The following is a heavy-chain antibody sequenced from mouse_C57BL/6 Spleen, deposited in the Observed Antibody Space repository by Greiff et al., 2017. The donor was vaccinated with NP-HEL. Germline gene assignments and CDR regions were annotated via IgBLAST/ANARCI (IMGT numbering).Heavy chain of an antibody. CDR1: GFNIKDDY. V-gene: IGHV14-4*01. Sequence: EVQLQQSGAELVRPGASVKLSCTASGFNIKDDYMHWVKQRPEQGLEWIGWIDPENGDTEYASKFQGKATITADTSSNTAYLQLSSLTSEDTAVYYCTSYDGFAYGGQGTLVTVSA. J-gene: IGHJ3*01. CDR2: IDPENGDT. CDR3: TSYDGFAY. D-gene: IGHD2-3*01.